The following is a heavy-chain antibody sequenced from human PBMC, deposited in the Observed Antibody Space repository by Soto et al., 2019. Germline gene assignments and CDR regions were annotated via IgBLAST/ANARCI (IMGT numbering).Heavy chain of an antibody. CDR3: AAGISLAGDGMDY. Sequence: EVQLVESGGGFVQAGGSLRLSCAPGFIFSSYSMNWVRQGPGKGLEWVSYISGSGDTIYYADSVEGRFTISRDHAENSLFLQMNSLGVEDPAVYCRAAGISLAGDGMDYLGPGTLVT. CDR2: ISGSGDTI. J-gene: IGHJ4*02. D-gene: IGHD6-19*01. V-gene: IGHV3-48*01. CDR1: GFIFSSYS.